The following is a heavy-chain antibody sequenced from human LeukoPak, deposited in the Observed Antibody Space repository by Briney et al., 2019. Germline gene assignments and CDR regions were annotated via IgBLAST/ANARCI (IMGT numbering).Heavy chain of an antibody. CDR1: GFTFSSHL. Sequence: GVSLRLSCAASGFTFSSHLMHWVRQAQGTGLVWVSSVKSDGTATNYADSVKGRFTISRDNAKNTLYLQMNSLRVEDTAVYYCVRKFATGDWGQGTLVTVSS. CDR3: VRKFATGD. CDR2: VKSDGTAT. J-gene: IGHJ4*02. D-gene: IGHD1-14*01. V-gene: IGHV3-74*01.